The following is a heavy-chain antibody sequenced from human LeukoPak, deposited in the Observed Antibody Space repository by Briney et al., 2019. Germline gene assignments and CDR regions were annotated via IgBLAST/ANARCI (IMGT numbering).Heavy chain of an antibody. V-gene: IGHV3-30*03. CDR3: ARDATTTPYYGMDV. D-gene: IGHD1-1*01. J-gene: IGHJ6*02. Sequence: PGRSLRLSCAASGFTFSSYGMHWVRQAPGKGLEWVAVISYDGSNKYYADSVKGRFTISRDNSKNTLYLQMNSLRAEDTAVYYCARDATTTPYYGMDVWGQGTTVTVSS. CDR2: ISYDGSNK. CDR1: GFTFSSYG.